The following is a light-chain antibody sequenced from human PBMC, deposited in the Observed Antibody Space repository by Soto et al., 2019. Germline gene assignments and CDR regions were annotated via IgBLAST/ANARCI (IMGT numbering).Light chain of an antibody. CDR1: SGHSSYA. Sequence: QLVLTQSPSASASLGASVKRTCTLSSGHSSYAIAWHQQQPEKGPRYLMNLNIDGSHSKGDGIPDRFSGSSSGAERYLTISSLQSEDEADYYCQTWVTGIVVFGGGTKLTVL. CDR2: LNIDGSH. V-gene: IGLV4-69*01. CDR3: QTWVTGIVV. J-gene: IGLJ2*01.